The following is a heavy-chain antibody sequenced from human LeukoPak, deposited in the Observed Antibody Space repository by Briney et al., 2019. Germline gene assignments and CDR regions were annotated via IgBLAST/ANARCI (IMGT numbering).Heavy chain of an antibody. Sequence: SETLSLTCAVHGGSFSGYLWSWIPQLPGKGLEWIGEINHSGSPYYNPSLKSRVTISLDTSKNQFSLNLRTVTAADTAVYYCARGAIGSGSYYNTWGQGTLVTVSS. J-gene: IGHJ4*02. CDR3: ARGAIGSGSYYNT. CDR1: GGSFSGYL. V-gene: IGHV4-34*01. D-gene: IGHD3-10*01. CDR2: INHSGSP.